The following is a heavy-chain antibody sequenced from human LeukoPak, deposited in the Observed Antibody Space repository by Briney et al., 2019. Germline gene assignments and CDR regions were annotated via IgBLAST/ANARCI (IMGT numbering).Heavy chain of an antibody. CDR2: MHYSGSP. V-gene: IGHV4-39*01. CDR3: ASRAPPGAGWGRASEN. D-gene: IGHD3-10*01. Sequence: SETLSLTCTVSGCSISSTTHYWRWIPQPPGKGLEWIGSMHYSGSPFYNTSLKSRVTIPVDTSKNQFSLTMNSVNAADTAWYYRASRAPPGAGWGRASENWGQGQWSPSLQ. J-gene: IGHJ3*02. CDR1: GCSISSTTHY.